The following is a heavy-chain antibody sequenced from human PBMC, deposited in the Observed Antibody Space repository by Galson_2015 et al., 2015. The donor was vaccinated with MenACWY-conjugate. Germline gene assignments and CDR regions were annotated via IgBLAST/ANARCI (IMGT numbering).Heavy chain of an antibody. CDR1: GYIFTTYW. J-gene: IGHJ6*02. CDR2: ISPGDSNT. Sequence: QSGAEVKKPGESLKISCKASGYIFTTYWIAWVRQMPGKGLEWMGLISPGDSNTRYSPSFQGQVTISADKSISTAFLQWSSLKASDTAMYYCARHPPGGRGMDVWGRGTTVTVSS. V-gene: IGHV5-51*01. CDR3: ARHPPGGRGMDV. D-gene: IGHD1-26*01.